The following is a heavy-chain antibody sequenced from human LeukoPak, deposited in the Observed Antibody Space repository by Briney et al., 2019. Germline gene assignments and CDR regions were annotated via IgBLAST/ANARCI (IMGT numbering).Heavy chain of an antibody. J-gene: IGHJ3*02. CDR1: GYTFTGYY. CDR2: VNPNSGGT. D-gene: IGHD6-13*01. Sequence: ASVKVSCKASGYTFTGYYMHWVRQARGQGLEWMGWVNPNSGGTNYAQKFQGRVTMTRDTSISTAYMELSRLRSEDTAVYYCATGIERGSSWSRVAFDIWGQGTMVTVSS. CDR3: ATGIERGSSWSRVAFDI. V-gene: IGHV1-2*02.